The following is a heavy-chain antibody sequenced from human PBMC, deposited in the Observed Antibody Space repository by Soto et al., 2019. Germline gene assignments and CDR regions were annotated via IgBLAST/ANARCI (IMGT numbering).Heavy chain of an antibody. V-gene: IGHV1-18*01. CDR2: INPYNGKT. J-gene: IGHJ4*02. CDR3: ARVQIVVVVGGTPADY. Sequence: QVQLEQSGAEVKKSGASVKVSCKASGYIFSTHGINWVRQAPGQGLEWMGWINPYNGKTNYAQKLQGRVTRTTETSRKTYYRELRSLRSDDTAVYYCARVQIVVVVGGTPADYWGQGTLVTVSS. D-gene: IGHD2-15*01. CDR1: GYIFSTHG.